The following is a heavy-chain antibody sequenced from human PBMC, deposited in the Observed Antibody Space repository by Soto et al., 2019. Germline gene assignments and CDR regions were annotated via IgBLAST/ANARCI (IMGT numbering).Heavy chain of an antibody. CDR2: INHSGST. V-gene: IGHV4-34*01. CDR1: GGSFSGYH. J-gene: IGHJ6*02. CDR3: ARGIGVAVAGTGLYYYYGMDV. D-gene: IGHD6-19*01. Sequence: SETLSLTCAVYGGSFSGYHWSWIRQPPGKGLEWIGEINHSGSTNYNPSLKSRVTISVDTSKNQFSLKLSSVTAADTAVYYCARGIGVAVAGTGLYYYYGMDVWGQGTTVTVSS.